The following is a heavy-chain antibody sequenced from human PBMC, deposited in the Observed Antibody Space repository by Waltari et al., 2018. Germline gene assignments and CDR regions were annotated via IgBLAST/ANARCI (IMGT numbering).Heavy chain of an antibody. V-gene: IGHV4-39*01. CDR3: ARHQVYCGDDRCYPPFDH. D-gene: IGHD2-21*01. Sequence: QLQLQELGPGLVNPSETLLLTCTVSGGSISTKTYYWGWIRPPPGKGLEWIGSFYYSGSTYYNPSLKCRVHISVDSSKNQFSLKLNSVTAADTALYYCARHQVYCGDDRCYPPFDHWGQGTLVNVSS. CDR2: FYYSGST. CDR1: GGSISTKTYY. J-gene: IGHJ4*02.